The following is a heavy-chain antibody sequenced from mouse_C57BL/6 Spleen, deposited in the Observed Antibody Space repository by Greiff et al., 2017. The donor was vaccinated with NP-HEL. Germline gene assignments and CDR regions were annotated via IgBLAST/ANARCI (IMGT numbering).Heavy chain of an antibody. CDR1: GFSLTSYG. CDR2: IWRGGST. Sequence: VHLVESGPGLVQPSQSLSITCTVSGFSLTSYGVHWVRQSPGKGLEWLGVIWRGGSTDYNAAFMSRLSITKDNSKSQVFFKMNSLQADDTAIYYCAKNSDYDYDGDYFDYWGQGTTLTVSS. V-gene: IGHV2-5*01. D-gene: IGHD2-4*01. CDR3: AKNSDYDYDGDYFDY. J-gene: IGHJ2*01.